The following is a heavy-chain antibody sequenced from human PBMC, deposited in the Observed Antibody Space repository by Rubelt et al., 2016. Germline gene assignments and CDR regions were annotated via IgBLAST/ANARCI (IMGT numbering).Heavy chain of an antibody. J-gene: IGHJ5*02. V-gene: IGHV4-38-2*02. D-gene: IGHD3-10*01. CDR1: GYSISSGYY. CDR3: ARDGRDGSGNYGWFDP. CDR2: IYDSGFT. Sequence: QVQLQESGPGLVKPSETLSLTCTVSGYSISSGYYWGWIRQPPGKGLEWIGSIYDSGFTYYNPSLGRRVTISVATAKSQFSLKRTSVTAADTAVYYCARDGRDGSGNYGWFDPWGQGTLVTVSS.